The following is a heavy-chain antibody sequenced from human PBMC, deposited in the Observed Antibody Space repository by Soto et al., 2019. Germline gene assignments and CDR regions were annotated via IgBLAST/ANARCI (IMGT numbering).Heavy chain of an antibody. J-gene: IGHJ4*02. CDR1: GGTFSSYA. CDR2: IIPIFGTA. CDR3: ARGLLVGAPDPPCLFY. D-gene: IGHD1-26*01. V-gene: IGHV1-69*13. Sequence: GASVKVSCKASGGTFSSYAISWVRQAPGQGLEWMGGIIPIFGTANYAQKFQGRVTITADESTSTAYMELSSLRSEDTAVYYCARGLLVGAPDPPCLFYWGQGTLVTVSS.